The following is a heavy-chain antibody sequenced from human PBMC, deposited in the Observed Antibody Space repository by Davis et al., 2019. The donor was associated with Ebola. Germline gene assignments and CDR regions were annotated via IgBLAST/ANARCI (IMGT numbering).Heavy chain of an antibody. V-gene: IGHV3-21*01. J-gene: IGHJ4*02. D-gene: IGHD2-2*02. CDR3: ARGVGYCSSTSCYTPNYFDY. CDR1: GFTFSSYS. Sequence: GESLKISCAASGFTFSSYSMNWVRQAPGKGLEWVSSISSSSSYIYYADSVKGRFTISRDNAKNSLYLQMNSLRAEDTAVYYCARGVGYCSSTSCYTPNYFDYWGQGTLVTVSS. CDR2: ISSSSSYI.